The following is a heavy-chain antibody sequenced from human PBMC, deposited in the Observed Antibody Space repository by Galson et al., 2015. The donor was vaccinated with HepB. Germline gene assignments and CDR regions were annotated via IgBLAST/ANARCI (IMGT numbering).Heavy chain of an antibody. CDR3: ARRPRIAAAGTRFDP. V-gene: IGHV1-18*04. D-gene: IGHD6-13*01. CDR2: ISAYNGNT. Sequence: SVKVSCKASGYTFTSYGISWVRQAPGQGLEWMGWISAYNGNTNYAQKLQGRVTMTTDTSTITAYMELRSLRSDDTAVYYCARRPRIAAAGTRFDPWGQGTLVTVSS. J-gene: IGHJ5*02. CDR1: GYTFTSYG.